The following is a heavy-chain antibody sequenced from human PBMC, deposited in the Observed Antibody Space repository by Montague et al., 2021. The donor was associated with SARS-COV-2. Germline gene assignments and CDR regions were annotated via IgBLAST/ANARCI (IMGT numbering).Heavy chain of an antibody. CDR1: GNSLSNSRYF. CDR2: FYFGGNF. V-gene: IGHV4-39*01. Sequence: SETLSLTCSVSGNSLSNSRYFWGWIRQPPRKGLEWIGSFYFGGNFLYNSSLESRVTISVDTSKSQFSLHLTSVTPEDTAVYYCARHSYRTFDFWGQGTLVTVSS. J-gene: IGHJ4*02. CDR3: ARHSYRTFDF. D-gene: IGHD3-10*01.